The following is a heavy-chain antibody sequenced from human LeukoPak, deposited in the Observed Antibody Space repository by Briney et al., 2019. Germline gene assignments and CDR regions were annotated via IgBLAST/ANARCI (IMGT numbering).Heavy chain of an antibody. Sequence: TSETLSLTCTVSGGSISSGDYYWSWIRQPPGKGLEWIGYIYYSGSTYYNPSLKSRVTISVDTSKNQFSLKLSSVTAADTAVYYCARDWVGATGNLDYWGQGTLVTVSS. CDR1: GGSISSGDYY. V-gene: IGHV4-30-4*08. D-gene: IGHD1-26*01. J-gene: IGHJ4*02. CDR3: ARDWVGATGNLDY. CDR2: IYYSGST.